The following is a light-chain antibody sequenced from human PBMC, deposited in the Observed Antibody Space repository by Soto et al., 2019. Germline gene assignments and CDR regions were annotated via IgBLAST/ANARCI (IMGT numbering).Light chain of an antibody. J-gene: IGKJ1*01. CDR2: RAS. CDR3: QQYNDWPPRWT. CDR1: QSVTVN. Sequence: EIVMTQSPATLSLSPGERATLSCRASQSVTVNLAWYQQKPGQAPRLLIYRASTRATGIPARCSGGGSGTEFTLTISSLQSEDFAVYICQQYNDWPPRWTFGQGTKVEIK. V-gene: IGKV3-15*01.